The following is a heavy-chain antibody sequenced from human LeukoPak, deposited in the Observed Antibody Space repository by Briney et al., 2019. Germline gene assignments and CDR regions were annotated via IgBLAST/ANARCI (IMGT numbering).Heavy chain of an antibody. D-gene: IGHD6-19*01. V-gene: IGHV3-23*01. J-gene: IGHJ4*02. CDR3: AKDMTARYSSGWYWGY. Sequence: GGSLRLSCAASGFTFSSYAMSWVRQAPGKGLEWVSAISGSGGSTYYADSVKGRFTISRDTSKNTLYLQMNSLTPEDTAIYHCAKDMTARYSSGWYWGYWGQGTLVTVSS. CDR2: ISGSGGST. CDR1: GFTFSSYA.